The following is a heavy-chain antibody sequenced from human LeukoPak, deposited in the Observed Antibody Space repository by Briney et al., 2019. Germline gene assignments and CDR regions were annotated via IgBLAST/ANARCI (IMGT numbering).Heavy chain of an antibody. D-gene: IGHD1-26*01. CDR2: INPTTGGT. CDR1: GYIFASSY. J-gene: IGHJ4*02. Sequence: ASVKVSCKASGYIFASSYIHWVRQAPGQGLEWMSWINPTTGGTNYAQKFQGRVTMTRDTSISTAYLELSRLTFHDTAVYYCARGLGGELPPFDYWGQGTLVTVSS. V-gene: IGHV1-2*02. CDR3: ARGLGGELPPFDY.